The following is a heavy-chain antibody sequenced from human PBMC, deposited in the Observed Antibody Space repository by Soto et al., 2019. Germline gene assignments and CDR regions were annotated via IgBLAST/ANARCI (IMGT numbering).Heavy chain of an antibody. V-gene: IGHV3-23*01. D-gene: IGHD6-13*01. CDR3: AKDLTFRYSSSWRLDYYYYGMDV. Sequence: GGSLRLSCAASGFTFSSYAMSWFRQAPGKGLEWVSAISGSGGSTYYADSVKGRFTISRDNSKNTLYLQMNSLRAEDTAVYYCAKDLTFRYSSSWRLDYYYYGMDVWGQGTTVTVSS. J-gene: IGHJ6*02. CDR1: GFTFSSYA. CDR2: ISGSGGST.